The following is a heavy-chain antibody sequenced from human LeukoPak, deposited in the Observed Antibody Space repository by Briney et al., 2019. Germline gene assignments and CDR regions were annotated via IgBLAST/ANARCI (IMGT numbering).Heavy chain of an antibody. CDR2: ISSSGSTI. J-gene: IGHJ3*02. D-gene: IGHD6-19*01. V-gene: IGHV3-11*04. Sequence: GGSLRLPCAASGFTFSDYYMSWIRQAPGKGLEWVSYISSSGSTIYYADSVKGRFTISRDNAKNSLYLQMNSLRAEDTAVYYCARALRQWLVRDDAFDIWGQGTMVTVSS. CDR3: ARALRQWLVRDDAFDI. CDR1: GFTFSDYY.